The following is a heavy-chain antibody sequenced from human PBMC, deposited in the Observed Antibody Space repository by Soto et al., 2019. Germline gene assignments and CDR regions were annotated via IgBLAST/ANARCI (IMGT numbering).Heavy chain of an antibody. CDR3: ARGSGIVALPGELEDVKYDY. V-gene: IGHV4-34*01. CDR1: GQSFSGHS. D-gene: IGHD1-1*01. Sequence: QVQLQQWGAGLVKPSETLSLSCAVYGQSFSGHSWAWIRQPPGKGLEWIGEINESGSTYYNPSLKSRVTIPTATSKNQCSLKLSSVSAADTAAYFCARGSGIVALPGELEDVKYDYWGQGTLVNVSS. J-gene: IGHJ4*02. CDR2: INESGST.